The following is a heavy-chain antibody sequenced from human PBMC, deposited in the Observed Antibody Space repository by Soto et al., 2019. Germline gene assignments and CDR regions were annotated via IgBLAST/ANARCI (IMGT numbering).Heavy chain of an antibody. CDR3: AKERSDCTGGSCYSTLGAFDI. CDR1: GFTFSSYS. J-gene: IGHJ3*02. V-gene: IGHV3-48*01. Sequence: PGGALRLSCAASGFTFSSYSMNWVRQAPGKGLEWVSYISSSSSTIYYADSVKGRFTISRDNAKNSLYLQMNSLRAEDTAVYYCAKERSDCTGGSCYSTLGAFDIWGQGTMVTVSS. CDR2: ISSSSSTI. D-gene: IGHD2-15*01.